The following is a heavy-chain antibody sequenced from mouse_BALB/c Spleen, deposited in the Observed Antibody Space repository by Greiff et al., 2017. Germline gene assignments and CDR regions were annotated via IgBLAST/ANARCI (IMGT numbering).Heavy chain of an antibody. Sequence: VQLQQSGAELVRPGALVKLSCKASGFNITDYYMHWVKQRPEQGLEWIGWIDPENGNTIYDPKFQGKASITADTSSNTAYLQLSSLTSEDTAVYYCARGYGNYVVDYWGQGTSVTVSS. D-gene: IGHD2-1*01. V-gene: IGHV14-1*02. CDR1: GFNITDYY. J-gene: IGHJ4*01. CDR3: ARGYGNYVVDY. CDR2: IDPENGNT.